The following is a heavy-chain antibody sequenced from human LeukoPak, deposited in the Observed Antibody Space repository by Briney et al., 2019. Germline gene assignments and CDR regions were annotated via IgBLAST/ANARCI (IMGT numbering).Heavy chain of an antibody. V-gene: IGHV4-59*01. CDR1: GGSISSYY. D-gene: IGHD4-11*01. CDR2: IYYSGST. J-gene: IGHJ3*02. CDR3: ARARTVTSPLDAFDI. Sequence: SETLSLTCTVSGGSISSYYWSWIRQPPGKGLEWIGYIYYSGSTNYSPSLKSRVTISVDTSKNQFSLKLSSVTAADTAVYYCARARTVTSPLDAFDIWGQGTMVTVSS.